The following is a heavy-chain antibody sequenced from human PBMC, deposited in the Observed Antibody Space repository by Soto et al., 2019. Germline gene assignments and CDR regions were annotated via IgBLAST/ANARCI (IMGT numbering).Heavy chain of an antibody. Sequence: PSETLSLTCTVSGASITSSYWTWVRQPPGKGLEWIGYVYHSGSTNYNPSLKSRLTLSVSTSKNQFSLRLTSVTAADTAVYYCATGYDWFDPWGQGALVTIS. V-gene: IGHV4-59*03. CDR1: GASITSSY. D-gene: IGHD7-27*01. CDR2: VYHSGST. CDR3: ATGYDWFDP. J-gene: IGHJ5*02.